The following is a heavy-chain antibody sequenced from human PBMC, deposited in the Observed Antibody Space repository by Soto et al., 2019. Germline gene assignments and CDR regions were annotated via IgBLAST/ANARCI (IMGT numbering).Heavy chain of an antibody. CDR3: AREDFWSGPIGY. CDR2: INPSGGST. Sequence: QVQLVQSGAEVKRPGASVKFSCKASGYTFTSYYFHWVRQAPGQGLEWMGLINPSGGSTSYAQKFQGRVTMTRDTSTSTVYMELSSLRSEDTAVYYCAREDFWSGPIGYWGQGTLVTVSS. D-gene: IGHD3-3*01. CDR1: GYTFTSYY. J-gene: IGHJ4*02. V-gene: IGHV1-46*01.